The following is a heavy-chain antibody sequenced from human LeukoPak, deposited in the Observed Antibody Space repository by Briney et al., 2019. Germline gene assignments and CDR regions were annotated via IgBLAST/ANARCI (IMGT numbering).Heavy chain of an antibody. CDR1: GFTFSSYW. CDR3: ARDYSGGSWKGIAAAPGWFDP. V-gene: IGHV3-7*01. CDR2: IKQDGSEK. D-gene: IGHD6-13*01. Sequence: GGSLRLSCAASGFTFSSYWMSWVRQAPGKGLEWVANIKQDGSEKYYVDSVKGRFTISRDNAKNSLYLQMNSLRAEDTAVYYCARDYSGGSWKGIAAAPGWFDPWGQGTLVTVSS. J-gene: IGHJ5*02.